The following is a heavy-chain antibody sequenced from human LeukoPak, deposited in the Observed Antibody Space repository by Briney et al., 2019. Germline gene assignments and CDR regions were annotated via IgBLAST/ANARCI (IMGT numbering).Heavy chain of an antibody. V-gene: IGHV3-23*01. CDR1: GFTFSSSA. J-gene: IGHJ4*02. D-gene: IGHD1-26*01. CDR3: ARSGSFSPTYYFDY. CDR2: ISDTGRLS. Sequence: GGSLRLSCAASGFTFSSSAMSWVRQAPGKGLEWVAAISDTGRLSYCADSVNGRFTISRDNPKNTLSLQMNSLRAADTAVYYCARSGSFSPTYYFDYWGQGTLVTVSS.